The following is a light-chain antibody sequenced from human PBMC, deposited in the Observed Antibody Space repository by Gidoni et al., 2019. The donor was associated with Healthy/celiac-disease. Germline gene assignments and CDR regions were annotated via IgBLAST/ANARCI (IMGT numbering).Light chain of an antibody. CDR3: QQYNSYSHS. V-gene: IGKV1-5*03. J-gene: IGKJ2*03. CDR2: KAS. CDR1: QSISSW. Sequence: DIQMTQSPSTLSASGGDRVTITCRASQSISSWLAWYQQKPGKAPKLLIYKASSLESGVPSRFSGSGSGTEFTLTISSLQPDDFATYYCQQYNSYSHSFXQXTKLEIK.